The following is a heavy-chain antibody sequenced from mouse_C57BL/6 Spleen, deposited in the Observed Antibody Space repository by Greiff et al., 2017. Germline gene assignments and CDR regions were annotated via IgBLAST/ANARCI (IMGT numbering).Heavy chain of an antibody. Sequence: QVQLQQSGAELVRPGASVTLSCKASGYTFTDYEMHWVKQTPVHGLEWIGAIDPETGGTAYNQKFKGKAILTADKSSSTAYMELRSLTSEDSAVYYCTRSPPYSSGYVGKFAYWGQGTLVTVSA. CDR3: TRSPPYSSGYVGKFAY. D-gene: IGHD3-2*02. V-gene: IGHV1-15*01. CDR2: IDPETGGT. CDR1: GYTFTDYE. J-gene: IGHJ3*01.